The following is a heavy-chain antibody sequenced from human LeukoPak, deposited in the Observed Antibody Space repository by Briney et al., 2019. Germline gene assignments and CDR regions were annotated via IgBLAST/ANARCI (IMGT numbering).Heavy chain of an antibody. D-gene: IGHD3-3*01. CDR2: ISGSDGST. CDR1: GFTFSTFA. Sequence: GGSLRLSCAASGFTFSTFAMSWVRQAPGKGLEWVSGISGSDGSTYYADSVKGRFTISRDISKNTLYLLMNSLRAEDTAVYYCARYYGLNRFDPRGQGTLVTVSS. CDR3: ARYYGLNRFDP. J-gene: IGHJ5*02. V-gene: IGHV3-23*01.